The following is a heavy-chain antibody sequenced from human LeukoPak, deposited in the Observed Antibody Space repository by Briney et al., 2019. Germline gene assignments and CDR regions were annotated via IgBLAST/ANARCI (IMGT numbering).Heavy chain of an antibody. CDR1: GFTLSRFA. J-gene: IGHJ4*02. Sequence: GGSLRLSCTASGFTLSRFAMHWVRQAPGKGLEWLGHMSDDGSEKHYVDSVRGRFTISRDPSKNTLYLEMTSLRTEDTAVYYCAREADSGYYRTVDYWGQGTMVTVSS. CDR3: AREADSGYYRTVDY. V-gene: IGHV3-30-3*01. CDR2: MSDDGSEK. D-gene: IGHD2-15*01.